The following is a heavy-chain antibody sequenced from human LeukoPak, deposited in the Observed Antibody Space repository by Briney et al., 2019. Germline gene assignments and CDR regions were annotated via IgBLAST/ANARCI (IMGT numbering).Heavy chain of an antibody. CDR1: GFTFSNYW. J-gene: IGHJ3*02. V-gene: IGHV3-7*01. CDR3: ARDADLGATITGAFDI. Sequence: GGSLRLSCAASGFTFSNYWMSWVRQAPGKGLEWVANIKQDGSEKYYVDSVKGRSTVSRDNAKKSLYLQMNSLRGEDTAVYYCARDADLGATITGAFDIWGQGTVVTVSS. D-gene: IGHD5-24*01. CDR2: IKQDGSEK.